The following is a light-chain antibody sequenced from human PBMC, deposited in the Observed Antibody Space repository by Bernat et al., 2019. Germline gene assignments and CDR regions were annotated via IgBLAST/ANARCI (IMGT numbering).Light chain of an antibody. CDR2: AAS. CDR1: QSISSY. Sequence: DIQMTQSPSSLSVSVGDRVTITCRVSQSISSYLNWYHQKPGKAPKLLIYAASSLQSGVPSRFSGSGSGTDFTLTISSLQPEDFATYYCQQSYSTPITFGQGTRLEIK. CDR3: QQSYSTPIT. J-gene: IGKJ5*01. V-gene: IGKV1-39*01.